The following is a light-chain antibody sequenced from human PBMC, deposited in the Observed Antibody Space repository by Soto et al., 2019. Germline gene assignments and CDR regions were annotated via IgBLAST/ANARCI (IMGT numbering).Light chain of an antibody. CDR2: DVT. CDR3: SSYSSTSTRRL. V-gene: IGLV2-14*03. Sequence: SGLRHPASRAGSTGHSITLPCTGTTNNLGGYNYVSWYQQFPGKAPKLIIYDVTNRPSGVCFRFSGSKSGNTASLTISGLQAEDEAGYHCSSYSSTSTRRLFGAGTKVTVL. CDR1: TNNLGGYNY. J-gene: IGLJ1*01.